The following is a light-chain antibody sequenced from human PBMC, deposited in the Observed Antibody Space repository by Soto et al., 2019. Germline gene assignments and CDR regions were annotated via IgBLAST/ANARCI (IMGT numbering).Light chain of an antibody. J-gene: IGKJ5*01. CDR2: EAS. CDR1: QSLLHSDGRTF. Sequence: DIVMTQSPLSLSVTPGQPASISCKSSQSLLHSDGRTFLCWYLQKPGQPPQVLIYEASDRFPGVPDRFSGSGSGTDFTLKISRVEAEDAGVYYCMQSMEIPITFGQGTRLEIK. CDR3: MQSMEIPIT. V-gene: IGKV2D-29*01.